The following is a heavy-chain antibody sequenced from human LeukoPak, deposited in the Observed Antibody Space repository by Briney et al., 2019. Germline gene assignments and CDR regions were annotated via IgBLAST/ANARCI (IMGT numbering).Heavy chain of an antibody. Sequence: ASVKVSCKASGYTFTDYYMHWVRQAPGQGLEWMGWTNPSSGATNYAQKFQGRVTMTSDTSISTAYLELSRLRSDDTAFYYCARGSKPGYTYGGGYWGQGTLVTVSS. V-gene: IGHV1-2*02. CDR1: GYTFTDYY. CDR2: TNPSSGAT. CDR3: ARGSKPGYTYGGGY. D-gene: IGHD2-21*01. J-gene: IGHJ4*02.